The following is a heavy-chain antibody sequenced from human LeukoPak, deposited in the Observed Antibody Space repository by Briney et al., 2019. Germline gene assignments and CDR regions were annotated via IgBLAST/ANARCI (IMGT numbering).Heavy chain of an antibody. CDR3: ARVKSRYDILTGYPNYYYYYGMDV. D-gene: IGHD3-9*01. Sequence: ASVKVSCKASGYTFTSYDINWVRQATGQGLEWMGWISAYNGNTNYAQKLQGRVTMTTDTSTSTAYMELRSLRSDDTAVYYCARVKSRYDILTGYPNYYYYYGMDVWGQGTTVTVSS. CDR1: GYTFTSYD. J-gene: IGHJ6*02. CDR2: ISAYNGNT. V-gene: IGHV1-18*01.